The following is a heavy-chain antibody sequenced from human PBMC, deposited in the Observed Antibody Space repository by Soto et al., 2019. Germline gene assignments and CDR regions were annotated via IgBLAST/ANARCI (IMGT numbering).Heavy chain of an antibody. CDR2: IIPIFGTA. CDR1: GGTFSSYA. J-gene: IGHJ6*02. CDR3: ARSRDSSSWYPYYYGMDV. V-gene: IGHV1-69*01. Sequence: QVQLVQSGAEVKKPGSSVKVSCKASGGTFSSYAISWVRQAPGQGLEWMGGIIPIFGTANYAHKFQGRVTITADESTSTAYMELRSLRSEDTAVYYCARSRDSSSWYPYYYGMDVWGQWTTVTVSS. D-gene: IGHD6-13*01.